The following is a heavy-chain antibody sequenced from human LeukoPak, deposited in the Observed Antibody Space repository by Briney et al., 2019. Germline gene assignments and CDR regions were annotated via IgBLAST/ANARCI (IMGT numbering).Heavy chain of an antibody. CDR1: GFTFSSYS. CDR3: ARGPRQWLDGNWFDP. J-gene: IGHJ5*02. D-gene: IGHD6-19*01. V-gene: IGHV3-30*03. Sequence: GGSLRLSCAASGFTFSSYSMNWVRQAPGKGLEWVAVISHDGSNKYYADSVKGRFTISRDNSKNTLYLQMNSLRAEDTAVYYCARGPRQWLDGNWFDPWGQGTLVTVSS. CDR2: ISHDGSNK.